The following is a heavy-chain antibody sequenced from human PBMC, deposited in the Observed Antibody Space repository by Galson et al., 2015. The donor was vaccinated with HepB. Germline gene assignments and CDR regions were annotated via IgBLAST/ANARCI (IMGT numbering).Heavy chain of an antibody. CDR3: ASLGGSVYTEYFPH. D-gene: IGHD1-26*01. J-gene: IGHJ1*01. CDR1: GYTFTGYY. CDR2: INPYSGGT. Sequence: QSGAEVKKPGESLTISCKASGYTFTGYYVHWVRQAPGQGLEWMGWINPYSGGTNYIQKFQGRVTMTRDTSISTAYMELSRLRSDDTAVYYCASLGGSVYTEYFPHWGQGTVITVAS. V-gene: IGHV1-2*02.